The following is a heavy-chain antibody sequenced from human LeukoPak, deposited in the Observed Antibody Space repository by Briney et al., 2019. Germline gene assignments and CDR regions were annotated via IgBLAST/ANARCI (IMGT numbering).Heavy chain of an antibody. Sequence: GGSLRLSCAAPGFTFSTYSINWVRQASGKGLEWVSYISSSSNTIYYVDSVKGRFTISRDNGKDSLYLQMNSLRAEDTAVYYCAPGYCSSSSCTHYFEYWGQGTLVTVSS. J-gene: IGHJ4*02. V-gene: IGHV3-48*04. CDR3: APGYCSSSSCTHYFEY. CDR1: GFTFSTYS. CDR2: ISSSSNTI. D-gene: IGHD2-2*01.